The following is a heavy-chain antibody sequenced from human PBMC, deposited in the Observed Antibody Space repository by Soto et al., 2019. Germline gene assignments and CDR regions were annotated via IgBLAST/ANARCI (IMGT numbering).Heavy chain of an antibody. Sequence: SETLSLTCTVSGGSFTGHFWSCVRQPPGKGLEWIGEGSHSGNTKYYPSLRSRVTLSVDSSKNQISLALTSVTAADTAVYYCARGIRFLEWLLGRYYYYGMAVWGQGTTGTVS. D-gene: IGHD3-3*01. CDR2: GSHSGNT. CDR3: ARGIRFLEWLLGRYYYYGMAV. CDR1: GGSFTGHF. V-gene: IGHV4-34*01. J-gene: IGHJ6*02.